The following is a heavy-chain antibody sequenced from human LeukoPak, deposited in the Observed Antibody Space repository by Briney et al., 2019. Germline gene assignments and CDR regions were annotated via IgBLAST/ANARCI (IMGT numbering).Heavy chain of an antibody. J-gene: IGHJ4*02. CDR2: INSDGSST. Sequence: PGGSLRLSCAASGFTFSSYWMHWVRQAPGKGLVWVSRINSDGSSTSYADSVKGRFTISRDNAKNTLYLQMNSLRAEDTAVYYCARDLAVGWAPFSNLFGYWGQGTLVTVSS. V-gene: IGHV3-74*01. D-gene: IGHD6-19*01. CDR3: ARDLAVGWAPFSNLFGY. CDR1: GFTFSSYW.